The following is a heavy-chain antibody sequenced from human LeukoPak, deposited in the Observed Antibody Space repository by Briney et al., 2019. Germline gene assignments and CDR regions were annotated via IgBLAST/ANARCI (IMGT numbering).Heavy chain of an antibody. CDR2: IYHSGST. Sequence: SETLSLTCTVSGGSISSSSYYWSWIRQPPGKGLEWIGYIYHSGSTYYNPSLKSRVSISVDTSKNQFSLKLSSVTAADTAVYYCARDNGYDKLDYWGQGTLVTVSS. CDR1: GGSISSSSYY. V-gene: IGHV4-30-4*01. J-gene: IGHJ4*02. D-gene: IGHD5-12*01. CDR3: ARDNGYDKLDY.